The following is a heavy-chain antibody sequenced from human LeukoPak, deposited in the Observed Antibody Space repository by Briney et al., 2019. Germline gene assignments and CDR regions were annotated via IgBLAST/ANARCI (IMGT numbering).Heavy chain of an antibody. J-gene: IGHJ6*03. Sequence: ASVKVSCKASGGTFSSYAISWVRQAPGQGLEWMGRIIPIFGTANYAQKFQGRVTITTDESTSTAYMELNSLRSEDTAVYYCARCTTDYYYMDVWGKGTTVTVSS. CDR1: GGTFSSYA. V-gene: IGHV1-69*05. D-gene: IGHD4-17*01. CDR3: ARCTTDYYYMDV. CDR2: IIPIFGTA.